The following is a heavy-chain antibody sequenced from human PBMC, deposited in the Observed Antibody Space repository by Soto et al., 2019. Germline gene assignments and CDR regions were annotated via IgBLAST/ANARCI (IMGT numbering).Heavy chain of an antibody. CDR2: ISGSGSNL. D-gene: IGHD4-17*01. CDR3: AKTASMTIRDGFDH. CDR1: GFTFSSYA. Sequence: EVQVLESGGGLVQPGGSLRLSCAASGFTFSSYAMSWVRQAPGQGLEWVSAISGSGSNLYYAVSVKGRFTISRDNSKNTLYLQMNRLRAEDTALYYCAKTASMTIRDGFDHWGQGTLVTVSS. J-gene: IGHJ4*02. V-gene: IGHV3-23*01.